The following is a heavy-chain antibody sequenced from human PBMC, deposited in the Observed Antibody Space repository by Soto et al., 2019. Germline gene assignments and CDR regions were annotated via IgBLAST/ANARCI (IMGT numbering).Heavy chain of an antibody. Sequence: SVKVSCKASGFTFTSSAIQWVRQARGQRLEWIGWIVVGSGNTNYAQKFQERVTITRDMSTSTAYMELSSLRSEDTAVYYCAVHYDYGGAPFDYWGQGTLVIVSS. CDR3: AVHYDYGGAPFDY. CDR2: IVVGSGNT. D-gene: IGHD4-17*01. J-gene: IGHJ4*02. CDR1: GFTFTSSA. V-gene: IGHV1-58*02.